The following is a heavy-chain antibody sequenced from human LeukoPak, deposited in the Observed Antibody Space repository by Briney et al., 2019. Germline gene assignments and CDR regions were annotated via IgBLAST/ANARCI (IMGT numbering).Heavy chain of an antibody. D-gene: IGHD5-24*01. J-gene: IGHJ4*02. CDR1: GFTVSSNY. CDR3: ARGDGYNFWEY. Sequence: GGSLRLSCAASGFTVSSNYMSWVRQAPGKGLEWVSVIYSAGSGGATYYADSVTGRFTISRDISMSTLYLQMNSLRVEDTTVYYCARGDGYNFWEYWGQGTLVTVSS. V-gene: IGHV3-53*01. CDR2: IYSAGSGGAT.